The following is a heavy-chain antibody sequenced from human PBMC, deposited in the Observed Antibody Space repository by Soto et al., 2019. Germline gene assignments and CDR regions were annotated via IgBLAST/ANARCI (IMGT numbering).Heavy chain of an antibody. CDR3: ARAVAGQYFQH. D-gene: IGHD6-19*01. V-gene: IGHV1-18*01. CDR1: GYTITSYG. CDR2: ISAYNGNT. J-gene: IGHJ1*01. Sequence: QVQLVQSGSEVKKRGASVKVSCKASGYTITSYGIRWVRQAPEQGLEWMGWISAYNGNTNYAQKLQGRVTMTTDTSTSTAYMELRSLRSDDTAVYYCARAVAGQYFQHWGQGTLVTVSS.